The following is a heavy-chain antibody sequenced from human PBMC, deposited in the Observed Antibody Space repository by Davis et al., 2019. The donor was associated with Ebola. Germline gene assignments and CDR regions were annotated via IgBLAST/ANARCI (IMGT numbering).Heavy chain of an antibody. Sequence: MPSETLSLTCAVSGGSISSSNWWSWVRQPPGKGLEWIGEIYHSGSTNYNPSLKSRVTISVDKSKNQFSLKLSSVTAADTAVYYCARGGGWILLWPRSMDVWGQGTTVTVSS. CDR1: GGSISSSNW. CDR3: ARGGGWILLWPRSMDV. J-gene: IGHJ6*02. D-gene: IGHD5-18*01. V-gene: IGHV4-4*02. CDR2: IYHSGST.